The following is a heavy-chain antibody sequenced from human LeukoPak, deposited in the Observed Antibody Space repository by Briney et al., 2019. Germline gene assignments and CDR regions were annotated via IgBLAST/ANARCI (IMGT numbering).Heavy chain of an antibody. CDR1: GFTFDDYA. J-gene: IGHJ1*01. D-gene: IGHD6-19*01. V-gene: IGHV3-9*03. CDR2: ISWNSGSI. CDR3: VSGYSSGWFRH. Sequence: GGSLRLSCAASGFTFDDYAMHWVRQAPGKGLEWASGISWNSGSIGYADSVKGRFTISRDNAKNSLYLQMNSLRAEDMALYYCVSGYSSGWFRHWGQGTLVTVSS.